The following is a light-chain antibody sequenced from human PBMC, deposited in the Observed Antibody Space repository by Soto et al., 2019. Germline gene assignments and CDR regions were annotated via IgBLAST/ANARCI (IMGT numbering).Light chain of an antibody. V-gene: IGKV3D-15*01. Sequence: EIVLTQSPATLSLSPGERATLSCRASQTVRNNYLAWYQQKPGQAPRLVIYDIFTRATGVPTRISGSGSGTEFTLTISSLQSEDFAVYYCQQYNNWPWTFGQGTKVDI. CDR1: QTVRNN. CDR3: QQYNNWPWT. CDR2: DIF. J-gene: IGKJ1*01.